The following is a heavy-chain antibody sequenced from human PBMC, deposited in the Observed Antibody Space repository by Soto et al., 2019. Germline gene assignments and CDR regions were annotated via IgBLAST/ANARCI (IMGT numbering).Heavy chain of an antibody. V-gene: IGHV4-31*03. J-gene: IGHJ3*02. CDR1: DGSINSGGYY. D-gene: IGHD3-22*01. CDR2: IYHSGST. CDR3: ARVGYHDGSGYNAFDI. Sequence: SETLSLTCTVSDGSINSGGYYLNWIRQHPGKGLEWIGYIYHSGSTYYNPSLKSRVTISVDMSKNQFSLKLSSVTAADTAVYYCARVGYHDGSGYNAFDIWGQGTMVTVSS.